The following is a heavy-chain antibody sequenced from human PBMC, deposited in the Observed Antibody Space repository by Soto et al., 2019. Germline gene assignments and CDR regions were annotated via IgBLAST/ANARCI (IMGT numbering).Heavy chain of an antibody. J-gene: IGHJ4*02. Sequence: GGSLRLSCAASGFTVSSHYMSWVRQAPGRGLEWVSVTYTGGSTDFADSMKGRFTISRDNAKNSLYLEMNSLRAEDTAVYYCARESEDLTSNFDYWGQGTLVTVSS. CDR3: ARESEDLTSNFDY. CDR1: GFTVSSHY. CDR2: TYTGGST. V-gene: IGHV3-53*01.